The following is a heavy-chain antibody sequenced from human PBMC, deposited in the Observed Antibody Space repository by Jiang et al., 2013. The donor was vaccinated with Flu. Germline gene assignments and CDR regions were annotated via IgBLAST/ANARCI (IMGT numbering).Heavy chain of an antibody. CDR2: IYPGDSET. V-gene: IGHV5-51*01. CDR1: GYTFSSFW. D-gene: IGHD3-10*01. CDR3: ARHVGKRMVPEYAMDV. J-gene: IGHJ6*02. Sequence: GAEVKKPGESLRISCEGSGYTFSSFWVGWVRQMSGKGLEWVGIIYPGDSETRYSPSFQGQVTISADKSISTAYLQWSSLKASDTATYYCARHVGKRMVPEYAMDVWGQGDHGHRRL.